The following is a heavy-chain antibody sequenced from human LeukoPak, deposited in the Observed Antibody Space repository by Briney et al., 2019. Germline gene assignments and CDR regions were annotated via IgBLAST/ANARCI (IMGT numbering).Heavy chain of an antibody. CDR1: GYTFTSYA. Sequence: ASVKVSCKASGYTFTSYAMHWVRQAPGQRPEWMGWMNAGNGNTKYSQKFQGRITLIRDTSAATAYMELSSLRHDDLAVYYCARGRGTSGSNRDFYYYYYMDVWGKGTTVTVSS. D-gene: IGHD2-15*01. V-gene: IGHV1-3*01. J-gene: IGHJ6*03. CDR3: ARGRGTSGSNRDFYYYYYMDV. CDR2: MNAGNGNT.